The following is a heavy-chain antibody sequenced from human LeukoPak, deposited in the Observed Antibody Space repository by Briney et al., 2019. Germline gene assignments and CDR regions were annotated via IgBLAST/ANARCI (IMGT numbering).Heavy chain of an antibody. Sequence: GGSLRLSCAASGFTFSSDGMTWVRQAPGKGLEWVSTISDSGGGAYYADSVKGRFTISRDSSRSTLYLQMHSLRAEDTAVYYCAKDRPYISSWYGCSTPWGQGTLVTVSS. J-gene: IGHJ5*02. CDR2: ISDSGGGA. CDR3: AKDRPYISSWYGCSTP. D-gene: IGHD6-13*01. V-gene: IGHV3-23*01. CDR1: GFTFSSDG.